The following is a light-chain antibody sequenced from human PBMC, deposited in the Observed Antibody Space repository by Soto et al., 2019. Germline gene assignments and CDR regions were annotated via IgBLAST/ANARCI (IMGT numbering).Light chain of an antibody. CDR2: DVS. CDR3: ASYTTSSTYV. Sequence: QSVLTQPSSVSGSPGQSIALSCTGTNSDVGGYSYVSWYQQQPGKAPKLVISDVSNRPSGVSDRFSGSKSGNTASLTISGLQTEDEADYYCASYTTSSTYVFGTGTKVTVL. V-gene: IGLV2-14*01. J-gene: IGLJ1*01. CDR1: NSDVGGYSY.